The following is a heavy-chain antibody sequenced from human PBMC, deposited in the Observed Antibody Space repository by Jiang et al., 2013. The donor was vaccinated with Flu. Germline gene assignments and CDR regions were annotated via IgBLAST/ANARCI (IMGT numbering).Heavy chain of an antibody. CDR1: GFTFSSYA. D-gene: IGHD3-10*01. J-gene: IGHJ4*02. CDR3: AKDKLLWFGELFGPFDY. Sequence: RLSCAASGFTFSSYAMSWVRQAPGKGLEWVSAISGSGGSTYYADSVKGRFTISRDNSKNTLYLQMNSLRAEDTAVYYCAKDKLLWFGELFGPFDYWGQGTLVTVSS. CDR2: ISGSGGST. V-gene: IGHV3-23*01.